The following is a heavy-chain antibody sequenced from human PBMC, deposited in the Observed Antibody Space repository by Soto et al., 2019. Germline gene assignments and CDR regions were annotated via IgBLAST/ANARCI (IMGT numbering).Heavy chain of an antibody. V-gene: IGHV3-23*01. Sequence: EVQLSESGGGLVQPGGSLRLSCAASGFTFSGYAMNWVRQAPGKGLEWVSGISANGDRTSYADSVRGRFTISRDNSRNTMYVQRNSLRAEDSAMYYCVRNFDGTSSVFDDWGQGTLVTVSS. CDR3: VRNFDGTSSVFDD. CDR1: GFTFSGYA. J-gene: IGHJ4*02. D-gene: IGHD1-7*01. CDR2: ISANGDRT.